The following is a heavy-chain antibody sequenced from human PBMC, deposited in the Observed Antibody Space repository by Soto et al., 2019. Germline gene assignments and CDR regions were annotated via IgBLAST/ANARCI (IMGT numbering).Heavy chain of an antibody. CDR1: GGSFSGYY. J-gene: IGHJ3*02. CDR3: ASRRRIRGVIISAFDI. Sequence: SETLSLTCAVYGGSFSGYYCSWIRQPPGKGLEWIGEINHSGGTNYNPSLKSRVTISVDTSKNQFSLKLSSVTAADTAVYYCASRRRIRGVIISAFDIWGQGTMVTVS. V-gene: IGHV4-34*01. D-gene: IGHD3-10*01. CDR2: INHSGGT.